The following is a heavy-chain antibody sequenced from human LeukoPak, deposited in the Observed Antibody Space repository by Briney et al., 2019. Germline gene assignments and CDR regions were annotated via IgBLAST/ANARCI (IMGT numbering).Heavy chain of an antibody. CDR3: ARLSTVTTSFDY. Sequence: KPSETLSLTCTVSGYSISSGYYWGWIRQPPGKGLEWIGSIYTSGTTHYNPSLKSRVTMSADTSKNQFSLKLSSVTAADTAVYYCARLSTVTTSFDYWGQGTLVTVSS. D-gene: IGHD4-17*01. J-gene: IGHJ4*02. CDR1: GYSISSGYY. V-gene: IGHV4-38-2*02. CDR2: IYTSGTT.